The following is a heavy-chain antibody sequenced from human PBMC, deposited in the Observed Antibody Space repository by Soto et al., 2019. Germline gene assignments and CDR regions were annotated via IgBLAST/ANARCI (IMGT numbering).Heavy chain of an antibody. CDR2: ISGSGGST. D-gene: IGHD2-2*01. V-gene: IGHV3-23*01. J-gene: IGHJ4*02. CDR1: GFTFSSYA. Sequence: GGSLRLSCAASGFTFSSYAMSWVRQAPGKGLEWVSAISGSGGSTYYADSVKGRFTISRDNSKNTLYLQMNSLRAEDTAVYYCANLVVPAADGPVFGYWGQGTLVTVSS. CDR3: ANLVVPAADGPVFGY.